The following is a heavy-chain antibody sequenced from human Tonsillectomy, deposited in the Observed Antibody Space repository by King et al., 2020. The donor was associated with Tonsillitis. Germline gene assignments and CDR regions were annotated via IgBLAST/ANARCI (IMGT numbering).Heavy chain of an antibody. D-gene: IGHD2-15*01. CDR2: IRSKAYGGTT. Sequence: VQLVESGGGLVQPGRSLRLSCTASGFTFGDYAMSWVRQAPGKGLEWVGFIRSKAYGGTTEYAASVKGRFTISRDDSKSIAYLQMNSLKTEDTAVYYCTREQCSGGSCRDYWGQGTLVTVSS. CDR1: GFTFGDYA. V-gene: IGHV3-49*04. CDR3: TREQCSGGSCRDY. J-gene: IGHJ4*02.